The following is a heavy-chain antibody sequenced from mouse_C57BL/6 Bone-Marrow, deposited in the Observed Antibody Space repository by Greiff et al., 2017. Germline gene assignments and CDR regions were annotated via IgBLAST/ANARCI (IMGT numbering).Heavy chain of an antibody. Sequence: VQLKESGPELVKPGDSVKISCKASGYSFTGYFMNWVMQSHGKSLEWIGRINPYNGDTFYNQKFKGKATLTVDKSSSTAHMELRSLTSEDSAVYYCAREWDYGSSYWFAYWGQGTLVTVSA. CDR1: GYSFTGYF. CDR3: AREWDYGSSYWFAY. J-gene: IGHJ3*01. D-gene: IGHD1-1*01. V-gene: IGHV1-20*01. CDR2: INPYNGDT.